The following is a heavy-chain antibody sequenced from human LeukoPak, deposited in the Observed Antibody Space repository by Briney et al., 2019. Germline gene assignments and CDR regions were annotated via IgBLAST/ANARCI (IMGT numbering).Heavy chain of an antibody. V-gene: IGHV1-18*01. Sequence: ASVKVSCKASGYTFTDFGFIWVRQAPGQGLEWMGRVSTYNGDTDYAKKFQDRVTMTTESSTQTTFMELRNLRSDDTAVYYCARAESMALYFLYWGQGTLVSVSS. D-gene: IGHD1-14*01. CDR2: VSTYNGDT. CDR3: ARAESMALYFLY. CDR1: GYTFTDFG. J-gene: IGHJ1*01.